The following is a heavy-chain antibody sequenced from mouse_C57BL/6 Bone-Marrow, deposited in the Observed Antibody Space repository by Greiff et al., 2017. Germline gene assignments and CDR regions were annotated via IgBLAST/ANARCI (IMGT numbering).Heavy chain of an antibody. CDR2: IDPSDSYT. CDR1: GYTFTSYW. J-gene: IGHJ4*01. V-gene: IGHV1-69*01. Sequence: QVQLQQPGAELVMPGASVKLSCKASGYTFTSYWMHWVKQRPGQGLEWIGEIDPSDSYTNYNQKFKGKSTLTVDTSSSTAYMQLSSLTSEDSAVYYCARAYDYDARDYWGQGTSVTVSS. D-gene: IGHD6-5*01. CDR3: ARAYDYDARDY.